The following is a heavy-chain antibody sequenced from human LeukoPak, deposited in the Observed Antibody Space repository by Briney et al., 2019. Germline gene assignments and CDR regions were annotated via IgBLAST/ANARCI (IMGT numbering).Heavy chain of an antibody. CDR2: ISGSGDKT. V-gene: IGHV3-23*01. CDR1: GFTFSSYW. D-gene: IGHD6-13*01. J-gene: IGHJ4*02. Sequence: GGSLRLSCAASGFTFSSYWMSWVRQAPGKGLEWVSGISGSGDKTHYAESVKGRFTISRDNSKNTLYLQMNSLRAEDTAVYSCAKVSWANYFDYWGQGTLVTVSS. CDR3: AKVSWANYFDY.